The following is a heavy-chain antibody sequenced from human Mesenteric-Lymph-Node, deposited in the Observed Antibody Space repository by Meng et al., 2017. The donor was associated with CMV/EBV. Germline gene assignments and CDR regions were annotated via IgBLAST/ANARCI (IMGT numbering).Heavy chain of an antibody. CDR1: GFTFSSYE. D-gene: IGHD1-26*01. V-gene: IGHV3-48*03. Sequence: GESLKISCVASGFTFSSYEFNWVRQAPGKGLEWLSHINPGGTTIYYADSVKGRFTISRDDAKSSLYLQMSSLRADDTAVYYCARELPASWEPFDYWGQGTLVTVPQ. J-gene: IGHJ4*02. CDR3: ARELPASWEPFDY. CDR2: INPGGTTI.